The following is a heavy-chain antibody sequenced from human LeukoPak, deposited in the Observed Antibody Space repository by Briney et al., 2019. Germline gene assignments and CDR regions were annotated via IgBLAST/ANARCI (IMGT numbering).Heavy chain of an antibody. Sequence: PSETLSLTCTVSGGSLSSYYWSWIRQPPGKGLEWIGYIYYSGSTNYNPSLKSRVTISVDTSKNQFSLKLSSVTAADTAVYYCARHSGRGGPGDPGIDYWGQGTLVTVSS. V-gene: IGHV4-59*08. J-gene: IGHJ4*02. CDR2: IYYSGST. CDR1: GGSLSSYY. CDR3: ARHSGRGGPGDPGIDY. D-gene: IGHD1-14*01.